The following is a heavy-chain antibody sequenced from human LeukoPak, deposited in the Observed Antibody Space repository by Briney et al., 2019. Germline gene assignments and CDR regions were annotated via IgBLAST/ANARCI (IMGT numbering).Heavy chain of an antibody. J-gene: IGHJ4*02. Sequence: GGSLRLSCAASGFTFSSYSMNWVRQAPGKGLEWVSSISSSSSYIYYADSVKGRFTISRDNSKNTLYLQMNSLRAEDTAVYYCAKAKGPGGILEWLLFDYWGQGTLVTVSS. D-gene: IGHD3-3*01. CDR3: AKAKGPGGILEWLLFDY. V-gene: IGHV3-21*04. CDR2: ISSSSSYI. CDR1: GFTFSSYS.